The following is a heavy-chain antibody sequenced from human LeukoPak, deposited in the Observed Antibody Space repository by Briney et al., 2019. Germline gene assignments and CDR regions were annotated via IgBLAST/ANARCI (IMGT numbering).Heavy chain of an antibody. CDR2: ISGSGGST. D-gene: IGHD3-22*01. J-gene: IGHJ4*02. CDR1: GLILSTYG. CDR3: ATYYYDSSGYWYYFDY. V-gene: IGHV3-23*01. Sequence: GGTLRLSCAASGLILSTYGMSWVRQAPGKGLEWVSGISGSGGSTYYADSVKGRFTISRDNSKNTLYLQMHSLRAEDTAVYYCATYYYDSSGYWYYFDYWGQGTLVTVSS.